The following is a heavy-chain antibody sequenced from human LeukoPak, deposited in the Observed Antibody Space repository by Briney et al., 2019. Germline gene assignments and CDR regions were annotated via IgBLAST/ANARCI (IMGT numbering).Heavy chain of an antibody. CDR3: ARGLRREQQLLRAFDY. Sequence: GASVKVSCKASGYTFTDYYMHWVRQAPGQGLEWMGWMNPNSGNTGSAQKFQGRVTMTSNTSISTAYMELSSLRSEDTAVYYCARGLRREQQLLRAFDYWGQGTPVTVSS. CDR2: MNPNSGNT. V-gene: IGHV1-8*02. D-gene: IGHD6-13*01. J-gene: IGHJ4*02. CDR1: GYTFTDYY.